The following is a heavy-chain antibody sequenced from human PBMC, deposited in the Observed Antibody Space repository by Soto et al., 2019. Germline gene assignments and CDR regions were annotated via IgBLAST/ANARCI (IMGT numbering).Heavy chain of an antibody. CDR2: ISAYNGNT. V-gene: IGHV1-18*01. Sequence: ASVKVSCKASGYTFTSYGISWVRQAPGQGLEWMGWISAYNGNTNYAQKLKGRVTMTTDTSTSTAYMELRSLRSDDTAVYYCARGERYCSSTSCYAVWGQGTLVTVSS. J-gene: IGHJ4*02. D-gene: IGHD2-2*01. CDR1: GYTFTSYG. CDR3: ARGERYCSSTSCYAV.